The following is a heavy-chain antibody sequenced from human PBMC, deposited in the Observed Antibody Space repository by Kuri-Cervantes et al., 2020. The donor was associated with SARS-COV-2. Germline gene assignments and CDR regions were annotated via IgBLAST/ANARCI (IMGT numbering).Heavy chain of an antibody. Sequence: LSLTCAASGFTLSSYAMSWVRQAPGKGLEWVSAISGSGGSTYYADSVKGRFTISRDNSKNTLYLQMNSLRAEDTAVYYCAKGLGLYYFDYWGQGTLVTVSS. CDR1: GFTLSSYA. CDR2: ISGSGGST. V-gene: IGHV3-23*01. CDR3: AKGLGLYYFDY. J-gene: IGHJ4*02. D-gene: IGHD7-27*01.